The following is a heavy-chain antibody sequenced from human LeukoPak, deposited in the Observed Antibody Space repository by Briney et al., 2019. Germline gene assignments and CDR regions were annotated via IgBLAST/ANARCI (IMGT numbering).Heavy chain of an antibody. Sequence: ASVKVSCKASGYAFTGYYMHWVRQAPGQGLEWMGWINPNSGGTNYAQKFQGRVTMTRGTSISTAYMELSRLRSDDTAVYYCAREMVAGPVGYWGQGTLVTVSS. CDR1: GYAFTGYY. CDR3: AREMVAGPVGY. V-gene: IGHV1-2*02. D-gene: IGHD6-19*01. J-gene: IGHJ4*02. CDR2: INPNSGGT.